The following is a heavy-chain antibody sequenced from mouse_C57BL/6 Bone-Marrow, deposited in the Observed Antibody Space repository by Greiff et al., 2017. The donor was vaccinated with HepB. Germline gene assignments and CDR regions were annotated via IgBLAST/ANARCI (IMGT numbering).Heavy chain of an antibody. CDR3: AGGTVVATSRYFDY. V-gene: IGHV1-18*01. Sequence: EVQLQQSGPELVKPGASVKIPCKASGYTFTDYNMDWVKQSHGKSLEWIGDINPNNGGTIYNQKFKGKATLTVDKSSSTAYMELRSLTSEDTAVYYCAGGTVVATSRYFDYWGQGTTLTVSS. J-gene: IGHJ2*01. CDR2: INPNNGGT. CDR1: GYTFTDYN. D-gene: IGHD1-1*01.